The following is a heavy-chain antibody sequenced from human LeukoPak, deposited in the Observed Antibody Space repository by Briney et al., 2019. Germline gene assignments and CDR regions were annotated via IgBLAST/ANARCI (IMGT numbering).Heavy chain of an antibody. Sequence: ASVKVSCKASGYTFTIYDINWVRQAPGQGREWMGWMNLNSGKTGYAQKLQGRVTMTRNTSISTAYMELSSLRSEETAGYYCARGRSGSFDYWVQGTLVTVSS. CDR1: GYTFTIYD. CDR2: MNLNSGKT. J-gene: IGHJ4*02. D-gene: IGHD1-26*01. V-gene: IGHV1-8*01. CDR3: ARGRSGSFDY.